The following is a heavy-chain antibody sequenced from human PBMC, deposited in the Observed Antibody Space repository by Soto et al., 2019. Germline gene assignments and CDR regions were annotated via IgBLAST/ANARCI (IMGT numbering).Heavy chain of an antibody. CDR1: GGTFSSYA. V-gene: IGHV1-69*12. CDR3: AGPPELTRIYYYYGMDV. D-gene: IGHD1-7*01. CDR2: IIPIFGTA. Sequence: QVQLVQSGAEVKKPGSSVKVSCKASGGTFSSYAISWVRQAPGQGLEWMVGIIPIFGTANYAQKFQGRVTITADESKSKAYMELSSLRSEDTAVYYCAGPPELTRIYYYYGMDVWGQGTTVTVSS. J-gene: IGHJ6*02.